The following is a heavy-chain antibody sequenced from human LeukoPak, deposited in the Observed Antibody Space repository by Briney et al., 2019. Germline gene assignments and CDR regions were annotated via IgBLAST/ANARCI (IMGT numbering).Heavy chain of an antibody. Sequence: GGSLRLSCAASGFTFSSYGMHWVRQAPGKGLEWVAVISYDGGNKYYADSVKGRFTISRDNSKNTLYLQMNSLRAEDTAVYYCAKDRGYDLGPDYWGQGTLVTVSS. V-gene: IGHV3-30*18. CDR3: AKDRGYDLGPDY. CDR2: ISYDGGNK. CDR1: GFTFSSYG. D-gene: IGHD5-12*01. J-gene: IGHJ4*02.